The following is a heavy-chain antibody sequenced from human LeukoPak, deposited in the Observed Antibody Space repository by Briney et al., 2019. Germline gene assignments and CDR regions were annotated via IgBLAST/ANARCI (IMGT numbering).Heavy chain of an antibody. D-gene: IGHD3-10*01. J-gene: IGHJ6*02. CDR2: IIPIFGTA. V-gene: IGHV1-69*13. CDR1: GGTFSSYA. Sequence: GASVKVSCKASGGTFSSYAISWVRQAPGQGLEWMGGIIPIFGTANYAQKFQGRVTITADESTSTAYMELSSLRSEDTAVYYCARGSGTITMVRGVFYGMDVWDQGTTVTVSS. CDR3: ARGSGTITMVRGVFYGMDV.